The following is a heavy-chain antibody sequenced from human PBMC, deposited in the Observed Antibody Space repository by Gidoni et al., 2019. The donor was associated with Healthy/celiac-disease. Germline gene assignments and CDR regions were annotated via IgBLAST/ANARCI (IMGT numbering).Heavy chain of an antibody. J-gene: IGHJ6*02. CDR1: GFTFRRYA. V-gene: IGHV3-30-3*01. CDR2: LSYDGVNK. CDR3: ARDHLSSSWYGGMDV. Sequence: QVQQVESGGGVVKLGRTRRLTCAASGFTFRRYAMPWVRQSPGKGLVWVAVLSYDGVNKYYADSVKGRFTISRDNSKNTLYLQMNSLRAEDTAVYYCARDHLSSSWYGGMDVWGQGTTVTVSS. D-gene: IGHD6-13*01.